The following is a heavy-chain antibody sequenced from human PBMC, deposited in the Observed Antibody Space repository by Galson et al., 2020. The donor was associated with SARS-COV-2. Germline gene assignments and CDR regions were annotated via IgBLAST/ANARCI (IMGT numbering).Heavy chain of an antibody. J-gene: IGHJ4*02. V-gene: IGHV3-33*01. D-gene: IGHD6-13*01. CDR1: GFTFSSYG. CDR2: IWYDGSNK. Sequence: TGGSLRLSCPASGFTFSSYGMHWVRQAPGKGLAWVAVIWYDGSNKYYADSVKGRFTISRDNSKNTLYLQMNSLRAEDTAVYYCARPQPNSSSWYSDYFDYWGQGTLVTVSS. CDR3: ARPQPNSSSWYSDYFDY.